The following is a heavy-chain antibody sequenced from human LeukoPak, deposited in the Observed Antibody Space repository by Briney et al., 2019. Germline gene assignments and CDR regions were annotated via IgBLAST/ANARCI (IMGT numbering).Heavy chain of an antibody. CDR1: GYTFTSYG. J-gene: IGHJ5*02. Sequence: ASVKVSCKASGYTFTSYGISWVRQAPGQGLEWMGWISAYNGNTNYAQKLQGRVTMTTDTSTSTAYMELRSLRSDDTAVYYCARGTDYGGNSAWFDPWGQGTLVTVSS. CDR3: ARGTDYGGNSAWFDP. CDR2: ISAYNGNT. V-gene: IGHV1-18*01. D-gene: IGHD4-23*01.